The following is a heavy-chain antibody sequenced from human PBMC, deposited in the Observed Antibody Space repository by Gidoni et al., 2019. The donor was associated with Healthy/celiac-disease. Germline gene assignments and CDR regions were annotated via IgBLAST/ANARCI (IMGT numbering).Heavy chain of an antibody. CDR2: ISSDGSNK. V-gene: IGHV3-30*18. D-gene: IGHD6-19*01. CDR1: GFAFSYFG. CDR3: AKDHAVAGRGYYSYYGMDV. Sequence: QVQLVESGEDVVQPGRSLRLSCAASGFAFSYFGMHWVRQAPGKGLEWVAVISSDGSNKYYADSVKGRFTISRDNSKNMMYLQMNSLRAEDTAIYYCAKDHAVAGRGYYSYYGMDVWGQGTTVTVSS. J-gene: IGHJ6*02.